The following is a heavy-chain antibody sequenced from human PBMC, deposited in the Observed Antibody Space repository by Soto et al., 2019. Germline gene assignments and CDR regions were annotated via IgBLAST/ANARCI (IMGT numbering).Heavy chain of an antibody. D-gene: IGHD3-10*01. CDR1: GFNVNSDY. V-gene: IGHV3-9*01. CDR2: IFWDGNRM. J-gene: IGHJ6*02. CDR3: TKDINMGGVDV. Sequence: PGGSLRLSCAASGFNVNSDYMNWVRQTPGKGLEWVSGIFWDGNRMDYADSVKGRFFISRDNAKNSLYLQMNSLREDDTALYYCTKDINMGGVDVWGQGTTVAVSS.